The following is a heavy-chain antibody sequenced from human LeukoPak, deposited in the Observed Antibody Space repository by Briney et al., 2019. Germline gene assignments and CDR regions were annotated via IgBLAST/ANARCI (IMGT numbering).Heavy chain of an antibody. CDR1: GFTVSSNY. CDR2: IYYSGST. CDR3: ASYSSGCH. J-gene: IGHJ4*02. Sequence: PGGSLRLSCAASGFTVSSNYMSWVRQPPGKGLEWIGSIYYSGSTYYNPSLKSRVTISVDTSKNQFSLKLSSVTAADTAVYYCASYSSGCHWGQGTLVTVSS. D-gene: IGHD6-19*01. V-gene: IGHV4-39*07.